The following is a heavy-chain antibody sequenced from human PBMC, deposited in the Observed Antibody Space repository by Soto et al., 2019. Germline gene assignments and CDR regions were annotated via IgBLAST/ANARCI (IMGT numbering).Heavy chain of an antibody. CDR1: GYTFTSYG. CDR2: ISTYNGNT. D-gene: IGHD2-15*01. Sequence: ASVKVSCKASGYTFTSYGISWVRQAPGQGLEWMGWISTYNGNTNYAQKLQGRVTMTTDTSTSTAYMELRSLRSDDTAVYYCAREVLGYCSGGSCPQDYYFDYWG. J-gene: IGHJ4*01. V-gene: IGHV1-18*01. CDR3: AREVLGYCSGGSCPQDYYFDY.